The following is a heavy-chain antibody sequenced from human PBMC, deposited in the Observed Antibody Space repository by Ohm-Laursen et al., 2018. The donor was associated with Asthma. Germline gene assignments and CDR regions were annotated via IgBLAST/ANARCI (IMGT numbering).Heavy chain of an antibody. V-gene: IGHV4-31*03. CDR1: GGSISSGGYY. CDR3: ARDRRYCSSTSCYNYYYYGMDV. J-gene: IGHJ6*02. CDR2: IYYSGST. D-gene: IGHD2-2*02. Sequence: SQTLSLTCTVSGGSISSGGYYRSWIRQHPGKGLEWIGYIYYSGSTYYNPSLKSRVTISVDTSKNQFSLKLSSVTAADTAVYYCARDRRYCSSTSCYNYYYYGMDVWGQGTTVTVSS.